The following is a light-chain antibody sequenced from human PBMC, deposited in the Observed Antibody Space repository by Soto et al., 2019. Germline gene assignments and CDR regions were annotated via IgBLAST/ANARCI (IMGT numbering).Light chain of an antibody. CDR1: QSVSSSY. CDR3: QQYGSSGT. V-gene: IGKV3-20*01. Sequence: EIVLTQSPGTLSWSRGERATRSWTASQSVSSSYLAWYQQKPGQAPRLLIYGASNRATGIPDRFSGSGSGTDFTLTISRMEPEDFAVYYCQQYGSSGTFGQGTKVDIK. CDR2: GAS. J-gene: IGKJ1*01.